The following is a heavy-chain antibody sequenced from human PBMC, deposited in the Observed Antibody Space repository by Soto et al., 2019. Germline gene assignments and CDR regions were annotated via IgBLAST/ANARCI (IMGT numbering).Heavy chain of an antibody. V-gene: IGHV3-23*01. D-gene: IGHD3-10*01. J-gene: IGHJ6*02. Sequence: VGSLRLSCLASGFTFSDYAMTWVRHVPGRGLEWVASLDGAGGSTYYADSVRGRFTISRDNSQNTLFLQMKRLTVDDTAIYYCAAPRDEYGSGVSWFTYGMDIWGQGTTVTVSS. CDR2: LDGAGGST. CDR3: AAPRDEYGSGVSWFTYGMDI. CDR1: GFTFSDYA.